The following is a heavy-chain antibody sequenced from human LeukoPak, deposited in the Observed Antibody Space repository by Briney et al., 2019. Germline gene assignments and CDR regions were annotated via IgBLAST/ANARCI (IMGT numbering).Heavy chain of an antibody. V-gene: IGHV1-2*02. J-gene: IGHJ4*02. CDR3: VRENWYYDH. CDR1: GYTFTAYH. D-gene: IGHD3-16*01. CDR2: IYPPTGGT. Sequence: GASVKVSCKPSGYTFTAYHMHWVRQAPGQGLEFVGWIYPPTGGTVLAGKFQGRVTMTSDTSIAAAYMELSGLTFDDTAVYYCVRENWYYDHWGQGTLVTVSS.